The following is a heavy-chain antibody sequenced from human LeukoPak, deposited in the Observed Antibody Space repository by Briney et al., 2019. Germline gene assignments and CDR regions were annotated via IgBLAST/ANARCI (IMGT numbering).Heavy chain of an antibody. D-gene: IGHD3-22*01. CDR2: ISHSGST. CDR3: ARGGRLFRSKGMGV. CDR1: GGSFSGYY. V-gene: IGHV4-34*01. Sequence: SETLSLTCAVYGGSFSGYYWSWIRQPPGKGLEWIREISHSGSTNYNPSLKSRVTISVDTSKNQFSLKLSSVTAADTAVYYCARGGRLFRSKGMGVWGQGTTVTVSS. J-gene: IGHJ6*02.